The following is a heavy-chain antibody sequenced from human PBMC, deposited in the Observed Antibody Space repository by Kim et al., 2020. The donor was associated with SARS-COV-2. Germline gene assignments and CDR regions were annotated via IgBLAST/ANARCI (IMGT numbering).Heavy chain of an antibody. D-gene: IGHD5-12*01. Sequence: SETLSLSCTVSGGSIRSPNYYWGWIRQPPGKGPEWIGHIYFSGTTYYGPSLQSRVTLSIDTSKNQFSLNLHSVTAADTAVYYCARRSTAYGGGMLDLWGQGTLVTVSS. CDR3: ARRSTAYGGGMLDL. CDR1: GGSIRSPNYY. J-gene: IGHJ5*02. CDR2: IYFSGTT. V-gene: IGHV4-39*01.